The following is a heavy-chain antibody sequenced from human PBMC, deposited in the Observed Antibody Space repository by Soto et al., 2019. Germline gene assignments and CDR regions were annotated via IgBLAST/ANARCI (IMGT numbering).Heavy chain of an antibody. D-gene: IGHD3-22*01. Sequence: GGSLRLSCSASGFTFSIYAMHWVRQAPGKGLEYVSSISTNGGSTHYADSVKGRFTISRDNSKNTQNLQMSRLRADDTAVYYCVKGEYYYDSSGYYPFDYWGQGTLVTVAS. V-gene: IGHV3-64D*06. J-gene: IGHJ4*02. CDR3: VKGEYYYDSSGYYPFDY. CDR2: ISTNGGST. CDR1: GFTFSIYA.